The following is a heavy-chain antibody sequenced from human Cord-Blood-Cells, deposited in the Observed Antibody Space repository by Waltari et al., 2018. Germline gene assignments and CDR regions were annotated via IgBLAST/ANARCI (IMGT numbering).Heavy chain of an antibody. D-gene: IGHD3-22*01. CDR1: GFTFSGSA. CDR2: IRSKANSYAT. V-gene: IGHV3-73*02. J-gene: IGHJ6*02. Sequence: EVQLVESGGGLVQPGGSLKLSCAASGFTFSGSAMYWVRQASGEGRGWVGRIRSKANSYATAYAASVKGRFNISRDDSRNTAYLQMNSLKTEDTAVYYCTRHGTDSSGYYYYYGMDVWGQGP. CDR3: TRHGTDSSGYYYYYGMDV.